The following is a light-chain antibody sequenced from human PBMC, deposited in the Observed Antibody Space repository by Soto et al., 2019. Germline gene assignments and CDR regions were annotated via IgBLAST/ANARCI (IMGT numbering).Light chain of an antibody. CDR2: AAS. V-gene: IGKV3-15*01. CDR3: QQYNDWPPYT. Sequence: EIVMTQSPATLSVSPGERATLSCRASQSVSSNLAWYQQKPGQAPSLLIYAASTRATGIPARFSGSGSGTEFTLTISSLQSEDSAVYYCQQYNDWPPYTFGQGTKLEIK. CDR1: QSVSSN. J-gene: IGKJ2*01.